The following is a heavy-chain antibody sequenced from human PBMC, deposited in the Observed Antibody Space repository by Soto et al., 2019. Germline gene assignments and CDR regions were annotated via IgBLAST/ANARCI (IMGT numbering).Heavy chain of an antibody. Sequence: GGSLRLSCAASGFTVSSNYMSWVRQAPGKGLEWVSVIYSGGRTYYADSVKGRFTISRDNSKNTLYPQMNSLRAEDTAVYYCARDSDTNWNYFDYWGQGTLVTVSS. CDR3: ARDSDTNWNYFDY. J-gene: IGHJ4*02. V-gene: IGHV3-53*01. D-gene: IGHD1-20*01. CDR1: GFTVSSNY. CDR2: IYSGGRT.